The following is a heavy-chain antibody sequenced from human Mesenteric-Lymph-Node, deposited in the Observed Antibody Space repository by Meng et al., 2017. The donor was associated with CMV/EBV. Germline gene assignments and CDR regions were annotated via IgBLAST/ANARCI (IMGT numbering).Heavy chain of an antibody. CDR3: ARSTTVVTTDAFDI. CDR1: GGSVSSATYY. Sequence: SETLSLTCTVSGGSVSSATYYWSWIRQPPGKGLELIGYIYHGGSTKYNPSLKSRVTISLDMSNNQFSLRLTSVTAADTAVYYCARSTTVVTTDAFDIWGQGTMVTVSS. J-gene: IGHJ3*02. CDR2: IYHGGST. V-gene: IGHV4-61*01. D-gene: IGHD4-23*01.